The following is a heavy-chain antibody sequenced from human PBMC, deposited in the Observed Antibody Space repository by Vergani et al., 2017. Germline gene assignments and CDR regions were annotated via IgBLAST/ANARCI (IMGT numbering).Heavy chain of an antibody. CDR1: GFTFRNYA. V-gene: IGHV3-23*01. CDR3: GKTQGTVVGTWWFDP. CDR2: ISDNGGTT. D-gene: IGHD1-7*01. Sequence: EVQLLESGGGLAQPGGSLRLSCAASGFTFRNYAMTWVRQAPGKGLEWVSIISDNGGTTYYAASVRGRFTVSRDNSKNTLYLEMNRLNVDDTAIYYCGKTQGTVVGTWWFDPWGQGTPVTVSS. J-gene: IGHJ5*02.